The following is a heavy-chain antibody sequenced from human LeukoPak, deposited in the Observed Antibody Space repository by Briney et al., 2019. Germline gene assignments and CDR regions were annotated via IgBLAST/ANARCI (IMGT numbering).Heavy chain of an antibody. V-gene: IGHV4-34*01. CDR3: ARQAVTTDY. D-gene: IGHD4-17*01. CDR1: GGSFSGYY. CDR2: INHSGST. Sequence: PSETLSLTCAVYGGSFSGYYWSWIRQPPGKGLEWIGEINHSGSTNYNPSLKSRVTISVDTSKNQFSLKLSSVTAADTAVYYCARQAVTTDYWGQGTLVTVSS. J-gene: IGHJ4*02.